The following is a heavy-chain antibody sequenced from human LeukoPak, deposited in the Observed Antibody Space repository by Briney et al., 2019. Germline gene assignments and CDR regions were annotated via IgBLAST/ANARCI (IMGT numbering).Heavy chain of an antibody. Sequence: GESLKISCKGSGYSFTSYWIGWVRQMPGKGLEWMGIIYPGDSDTRYSPSFQGQVTISADKSISTAYLQWSSLKASDTAMYYCARQPPSMESSSWYSLASNPEFDYWGQGTLVTVSS. J-gene: IGHJ4*02. CDR1: GYSFTSYW. CDR2: IYPGDSDT. CDR3: ARQPPSMESSSWYSLASNPEFDY. D-gene: IGHD6-13*01. V-gene: IGHV5-51*01.